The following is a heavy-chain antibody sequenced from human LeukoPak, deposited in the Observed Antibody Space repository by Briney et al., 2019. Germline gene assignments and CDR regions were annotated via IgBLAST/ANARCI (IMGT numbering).Heavy chain of an antibody. CDR1: GGSISNYY. Sequence: PSETLSLTCTVSGGSISNYYWNWIRQPPGKGLEWIGYIYYTGSTNYNPSPKSRVTISVDTSKNQFSLKLSSVTAADTAVYYCARDLGFGTTVTTVGYWGQGTLVTVSS. CDR3: ARDLGFGTTVTTVGY. V-gene: IGHV4-59*01. D-gene: IGHD4-17*01. J-gene: IGHJ4*02. CDR2: IYYTGST.